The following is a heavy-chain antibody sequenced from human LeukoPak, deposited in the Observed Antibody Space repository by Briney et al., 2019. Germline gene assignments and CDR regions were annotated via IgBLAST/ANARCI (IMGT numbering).Heavy chain of an antibody. D-gene: IGHD3-22*01. CDR3: ARLDDSSGYFH. Sequence: PSGTLSLTCAVSGGSISSSNWWSWVRQPPGKGLEWIGSIYYSGSTYYNPSLKSRITISVDTSKNQFSLKLSSVTAADTAVYYCARLDDSSGYFHWGQGTLVTVSS. CDR1: GGSISSSNW. J-gene: IGHJ4*02. CDR2: IYYSGST. V-gene: IGHV4-4*02.